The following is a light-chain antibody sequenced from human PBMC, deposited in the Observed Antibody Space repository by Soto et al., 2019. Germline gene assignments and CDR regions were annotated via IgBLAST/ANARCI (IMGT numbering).Light chain of an antibody. CDR3: QQRSNWPLT. CDR1: QSVSYY. V-gene: IGKV3-11*01. Sequence: IVLTQSPATLSLSPGERATLSCRASQSVSYYLAWYQQKPGQAPRLLIYDASNRATGIPARFSGSGSGTDFTLSISSLEPEDFAVYYCQQRSNWPLTFGGGNKVEIK. J-gene: IGKJ4*01. CDR2: DAS.